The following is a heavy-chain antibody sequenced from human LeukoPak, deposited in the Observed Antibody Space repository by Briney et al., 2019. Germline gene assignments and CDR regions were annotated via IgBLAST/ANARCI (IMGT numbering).Heavy chain of an antibody. V-gene: IGHV4-39*01. CDR3: ARGIAVAAGWFGGMDV. D-gene: IGHD6-19*01. CDR2: IYYSGST. CDR1: GGSISSSSYY. J-gene: IGHJ6*03. Sequence: SETLSLTCTVSGGSISSSSYYWGWIRQPPGKGLEWIGSIYYSGSTYYNPSLKSRVTISVDTSKNQFSLKLSSVTAADTAVYYCARGIAVAAGWFGGMDVWGKGTTVTISS.